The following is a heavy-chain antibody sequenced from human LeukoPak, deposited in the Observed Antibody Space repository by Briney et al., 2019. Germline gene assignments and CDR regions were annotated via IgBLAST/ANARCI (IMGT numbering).Heavy chain of an antibody. D-gene: IGHD6-6*01. J-gene: IGHJ4*02. Sequence: PGGSLRLSCAASGFTFSDHYMDWVRQAPGKGLEWVGRTRNKANSYTTEYAASVKGRFTISRDDSKNSLYLQMNSLKTEDTAVYYCAGAGEYSSPRIWGQGTLVTVSS. CDR2: TRNKANSYTT. CDR3: AGAGEYSSPRI. V-gene: IGHV3-72*01. CDR1: GFTFSDHY.